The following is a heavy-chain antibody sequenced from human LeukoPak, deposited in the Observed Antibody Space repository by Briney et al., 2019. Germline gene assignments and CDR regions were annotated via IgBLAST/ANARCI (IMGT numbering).Heavy chain of an antibody. Sequence: GASLKVSCKASGYTFTGYYMHWVRQAPGQGLEWMGWINPNSGGTNYAQKFQGRVTMTRDTSISTAYMELGRLRSDDTAVYYCASYYYDSSGYSDYFDYWGQGTLVTVSS. CDR3: ASYYYDSSGYSDYFDY. CDR1: GYTFTGYY. J-gene: IGHJ4*02. CDR2: INPNSGGT. V-gene: IGHV1-2*02. D-gene: IGHD3-22*01.